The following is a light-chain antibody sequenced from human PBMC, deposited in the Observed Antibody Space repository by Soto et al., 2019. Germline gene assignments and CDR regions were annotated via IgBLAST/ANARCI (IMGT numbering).Light chain of an antibody. CDR3: GSQAGISPVI. V-gene: IGLV2-14*01. J-gene: IGLJ2*01. CDR1: SSDVGGYNY. Sequence: QSALTQPASVSGSPGQSITISCTGTSSDVGGYNYVSWYQQYPGTAPRLMIYAVSNRPSGVSDRFSGSKSGSTASLTISGLQAEDEADYYCGSQAGISPVIFGEGTKLTVL. CDR2: AVS.